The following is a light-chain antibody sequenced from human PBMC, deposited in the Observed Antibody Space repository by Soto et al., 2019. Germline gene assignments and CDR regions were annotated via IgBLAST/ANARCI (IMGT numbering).Light chain of an antibody. CDR2: AAS. Sequence: IQLTQSPSSLSASVGDRVTITCRASQGISSYLAWYQQKPGKAPKLLIYAASTLQSGVPSRFSGSGSETDFTLTISSLQPEDFATYYCQQLNSYPLTVGGGTKVEIK. CDR1: QGISSY. CDR3: QQLNSYPLT. V-gene: IGKV1-9*01. J-gene: IGKJ4*01.